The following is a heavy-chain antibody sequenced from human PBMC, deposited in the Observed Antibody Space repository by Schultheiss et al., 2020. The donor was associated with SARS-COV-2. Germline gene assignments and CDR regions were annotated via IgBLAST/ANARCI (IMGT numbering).Heavy chain of an antibody. CDR3: AKSLASDWDTDALDV. J-gene: IGHJ3*01. V-gene: IGHV3-23*01. D-gene: IGHD1-26*01. Sequence: GGSLRLSCAASGFTFSGYAMNWVRQAPGKGLEWISGIGARGTGTHYADSVKGRFTVFRDNSKNTLYLQMNTLRADDTAVYYCAKSLASDWDTDALDVWGQGTMVTVSS. CDR1: GFTFSGYA. CDR2: IGARGTGT.